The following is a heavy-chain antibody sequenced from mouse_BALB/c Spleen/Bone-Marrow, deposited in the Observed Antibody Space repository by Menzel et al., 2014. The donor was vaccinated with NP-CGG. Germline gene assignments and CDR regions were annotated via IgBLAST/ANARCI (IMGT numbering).Heavy chain of an antibody. J-gene: IGHJ2*01. CDR2: IDPANGNT. CDR1: VFNIKDTY. CDR3: ASGSSYDYFDY. Sequence: VQLQQPGAELVKPGASVQLSCTASVFNIKDTYMHWVKQRPELGLEWIGGIDPANGNTKYDPKFQGMATITADTYSNTAYLQLISLTSEDTAVYYCASGSSYDYFDYWGQGTTLTVSS. V-gene: IGHV14-3*02. D-gene: IGHD1-1*01.